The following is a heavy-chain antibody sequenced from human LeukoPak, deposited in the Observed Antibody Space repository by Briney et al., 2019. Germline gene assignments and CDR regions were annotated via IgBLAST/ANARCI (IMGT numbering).Heavy chain of an antibody. CDR2: ISTSGSS. Sequence: SETLSLTXAVSGGSISSDHYYWSWIRQPAGKGLEWIGRISTSGSSNYNPSLKSRVTISLDTSTNQLSLKLSFVTATDTALYYCTRDGLKGAGGDAFDIWGQRTVVTVSS. V-gene: IGHV4-61*02. J-gene: IGHJ3*02. CDR3: TRDGLKGAGGDAFDI. CDR1: GGSISSDHYY. D-gene: IGHD1-26*01.